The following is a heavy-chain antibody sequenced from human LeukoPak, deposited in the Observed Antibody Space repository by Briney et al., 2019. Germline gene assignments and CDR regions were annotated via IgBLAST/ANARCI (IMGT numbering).Heavy chain of an antibody. V-gene: IGHV5-51*01. J-gene: IGHJ4*02. CDR1: GYTFTTYW. CDR3: ATGGYCSSTSCYHFFDY. Sequence: GESLKISCKGSGYTFTTYWIGWVRQMPGKGLEWMGIIYPGDSDTRYSPSFQGQVTISADKFISTAYLQWSSLKASDTAMYYCATGGYCSSTSCYHFFDYWGQGTLVTVSS. CDR2: IYPGDSDT. D-gene: IGHD2-2*01.